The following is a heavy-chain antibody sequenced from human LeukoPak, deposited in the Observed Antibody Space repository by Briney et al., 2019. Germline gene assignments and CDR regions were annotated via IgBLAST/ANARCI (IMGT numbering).Heavy chain of an antibody. CDR3: ARRMYGSSLDY. J-gene: IGHJ4*02. V-gene: IGHV4-59*08. D-gene: IGHD6-6*01. CDR1: GGSISNYY. CDR2: IYYSGST. Sequence: PSETLSLTCTVSGGSISNYYWGWIRQPPGKGLEWIAFIYYSGSTTYDPSLKSRVTISVDTSKNQFSLKLSSVTAADTAVYYCARRMYGSSLDYWGQGTLVTASS.